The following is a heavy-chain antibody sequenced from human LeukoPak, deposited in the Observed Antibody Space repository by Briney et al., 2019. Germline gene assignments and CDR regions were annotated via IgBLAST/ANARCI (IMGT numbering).Heavy chain of an antibody. CDR2: INQDGSKN. V-gene: IGHV3-7*01. CDR1: GFTFSSYW. J-gene: IGHJ4*02. CDR3: ARDIVAAGNARDY. Sequence: RGSLRLSRAPSGFTFSSYWMSAVPPAPGKGLEWVANINQDGSKNYYVDSVKGPFTISTANAKNSLYLQMDSLRAEAADVYYCARDIVAAGNARDYWGQGTLVTVSS. D-gene: IGHD6-13*01.